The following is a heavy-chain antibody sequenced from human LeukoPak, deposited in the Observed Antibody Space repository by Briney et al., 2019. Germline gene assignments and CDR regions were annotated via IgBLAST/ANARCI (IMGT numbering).Heavy chain of an antibody. CDR3: AKEHTTTESYYYYGMDV. Sequence: GGSLRLFCAASGFTFDDYAMHWVRQAPGKGLEWVSLISGDGGSTYYADSVKGRFTISRDNSKNSLYLQMNSLRTEDTAWYYCAKEHTTTESYYYYGMDVWGQGTTVTVSS. CDR1: GFTFDDYA. V-gene: IGHV3-43*02. D-gene: IGHD4-17*01. J-gene: IGHJ6*02. CDR2: ISGDGGST.